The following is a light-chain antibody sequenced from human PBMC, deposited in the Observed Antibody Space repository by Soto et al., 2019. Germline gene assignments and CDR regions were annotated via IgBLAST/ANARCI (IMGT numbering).Light chain of an antibody. CDR1: QSVLYSSNNKNY. J-gene: IGKJ3*01. CDR2: WAS. CDR3: QQYYASPLT. V-gene: IGKV4-1*01. Sequence: DIVMTQSPDSLGVSLGERATISCKSSQSVLYSSNNKNYLAWYQQKPGQPPKMLIYWASTRESGVPDRFSGSGSGTDFTLTISSLQAEDVAVYYCQQYYASPLTFGPGTKVDIK.